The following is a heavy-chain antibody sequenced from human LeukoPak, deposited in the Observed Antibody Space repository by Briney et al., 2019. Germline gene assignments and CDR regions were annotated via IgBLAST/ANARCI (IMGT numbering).Heavy chain of an antibody. V-gene: IGHV3-23*01. D-gene: IGHD3-22*01. CDR1: GFTFSSYA. CDR3: AKGDLGANDSSGPKGNYFDY. J-gene: IGHJ4*02. Sequence: GGSLRLSCAASGFTFSSYAMSWVRQAPGKGLEWVSAISGSGGSTYYADSVKGRFTISRDNSKNTLYLQMNSLRAEDTAVYYCAKGDLGANDSSGPKGNYFDYWGQGTLVTVSS. CDR2: ISGSGGST.